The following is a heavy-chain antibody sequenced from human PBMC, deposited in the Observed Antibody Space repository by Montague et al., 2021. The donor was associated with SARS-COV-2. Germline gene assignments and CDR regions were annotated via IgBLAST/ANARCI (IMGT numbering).Heavy chain of an antibody. Sequence: SLRLSCAASGFTFNNYDLHWVRQAPGKGLQWVAVISYDGSIQHYADSVKGRFTISRDHSKNTLSLQMDSLRTEDTAVYFCARAGGVFWFRVSLAQLSDWGQGTLVTVSS. CDR2: ISYDGSIQ. CDR1: GFTFNNYD. D-gene: IGHD3-10*01. CDR3: ARAGGVFWFRVSLAQLSD. J-gene: IGHJ1*01. V-gene: IGHV3-30*04.